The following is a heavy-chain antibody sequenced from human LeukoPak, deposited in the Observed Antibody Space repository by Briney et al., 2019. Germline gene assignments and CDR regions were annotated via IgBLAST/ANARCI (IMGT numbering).Heavy chain of an antibody. D-gene: IGHD2-15*01. V-gene: IGHV1-58*02. Sequence: GASMKVSCKASGFTFTSSAMQWVRQARGQRLEWIGWIVVGSGNTNYAQKFQERVTITRDMSTSTAYMELSSLRSEDTAVYYCAADLYCSGGSCRDYWGQGTLVTVSS. CDR2: IVVGSGNT. CDR3: AADLYCSGGSCRDY. CDR1: GFTFTSSA. J-gene: IGHJ4*02.